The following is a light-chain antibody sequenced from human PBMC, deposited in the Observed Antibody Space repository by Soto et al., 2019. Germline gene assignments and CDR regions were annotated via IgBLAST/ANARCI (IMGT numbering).Light chain of an antibody. CDR3: QQYENYPFT. Sequence: DIQMTQSPSTLSASVGDRVTITCRASQSIRSWLAWYQQKPGKAPKVLIYKASSLESGVPSRFSGSGSGTEVTLTISSRQPDDFATYYCQQYENYPFTFGGGTKVEIK. J-gene: IGKJ4*01. V-gene: IGKV1-5*03. CDR2: KAS. CDR1: QSIRSW.